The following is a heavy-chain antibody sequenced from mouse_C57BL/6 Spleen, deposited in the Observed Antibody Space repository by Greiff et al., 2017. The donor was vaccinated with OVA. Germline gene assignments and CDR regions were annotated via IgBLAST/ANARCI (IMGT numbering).Heavy chain of an antibody. CDR1: GFTFSSYA. Sequence: EVKLEESGGGLVKPGGSLKLSCAASGFTFSSYAMSWVRQTPEKRLEWVATISDGGSYTYYPDNVKGRFTISRDNAKNNLYLQMSHLKSEDTAMYYCARDDDYGQYYFDYWGQGTTLTVSS. CDR3: ARDDDYGQYYFDY. D-gene: IGHD2-4*01. J-gene: IGHJ2*01. V-gene: IGHV5-4*01. CDR2: ISDGGSYT.